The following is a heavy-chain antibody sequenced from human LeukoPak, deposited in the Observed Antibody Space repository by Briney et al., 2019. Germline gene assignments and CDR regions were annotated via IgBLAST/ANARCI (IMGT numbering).Heavy chain of an antibody. CDR3: SRDLPAAGDVYGY. CDR2: INPSGGTT. Sequence: ASVTVSCKASGYTFTSYYMHWVRQVPGQGLQWMGLINPSGGTTTYAQKLQGRVTMTTDTSTSTAYMELRSVRSDDTGVYYCSRDLPAAGDVYGYWGQRSLVTVSS. CDR1: GYTFTSYY. V-gene: IGHV1-46*01. J-gene: IGHJ4*02. D-gene: IGHD6-13*01.